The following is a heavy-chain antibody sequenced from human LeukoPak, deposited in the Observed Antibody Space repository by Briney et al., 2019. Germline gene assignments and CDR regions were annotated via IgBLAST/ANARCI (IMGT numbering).Heavy chain of an antibody. CDR2: IYYSGST. CDR1: GDSIRSSY. CDR3: ASGGFSDY. Sequence: SETLSLTCTVSGDSIRSSYWSWIRQPPGKGLEWIGYIYYSGSTNYNPSLKSRVTISVDTSKNQFSLRLSSVTAADTAVYYCASGGFSDYWGQGTLVTVSS. J-gene: IGHJ4*02. V-gene: IGHV4-59*12. D-gene: IGHD2-15*01.